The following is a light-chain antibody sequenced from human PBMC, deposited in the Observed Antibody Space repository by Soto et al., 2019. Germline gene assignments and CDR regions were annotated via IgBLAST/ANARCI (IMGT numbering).Light chain of an antibody. V-gene: IGKV3-15*01. CDR1: QSVSSN. CDR2: GAS. CDR3: QQYNDWPPLT. J-gene: IGKJ4*01. Sequence: EIVMTQSPATLSVSSGERATLSCRASQSVSSNLAWYQQKPGQAPRLLIYGASTRATGIPARFSGSGSGTEVTLTISSLQSEDFGVYDSQQYNDWPPLTFGGGTKVENK.